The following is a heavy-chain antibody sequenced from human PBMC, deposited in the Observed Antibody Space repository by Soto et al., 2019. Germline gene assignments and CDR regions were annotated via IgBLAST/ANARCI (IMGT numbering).Heavy chain of an antibody. CDR2: IYPGDSDT. CDR3: ARHKGRALAGTLVAAFDL. Sequence: PGESLKISCKGSGYSFTSYWIGWVRQMPGKGLEWMGIIYPGDSDTRYSPSFQGQVTISADKSITTAYLQWSSLKASDTAMYYCARHKGRALAGTLVAAFDLWGQGTMGTVSS. CDR1: GYSFTSYW. D-gene: IGHD6-19*01. J-gene: IGHJ3*01. V-gene: IGHV5-51*01.